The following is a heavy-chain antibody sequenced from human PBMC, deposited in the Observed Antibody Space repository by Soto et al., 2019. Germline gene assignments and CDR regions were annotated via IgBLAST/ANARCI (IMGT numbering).Heavy chain of an antibody. CDR2: ISASGGST. V-gene: IGHV3-23*01. J-gene: IGHJ5*02. CDR3: AKVTASRAPTWFDP. Sequence: PGGSLRLSCAASGFAFSSYTMSWVRQTPGKGLEWVSSISASGGSTYYGDSLKGRFTISRDNSKNTLYLQMNSLRAEDTAVYYCAKVTASRAPTWFDPWGQGTLVTVSS. CDR1: GFAFSSYT.